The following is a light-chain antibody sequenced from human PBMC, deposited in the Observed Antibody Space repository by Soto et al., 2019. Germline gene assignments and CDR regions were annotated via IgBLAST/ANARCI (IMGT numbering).Light chain of an antibody. CDR2: LGS. Sequence: EIVMTQSPLSLTVTPGEPASISCKSTQSLLHSNGNTFLDWYMQKPGQSAQLLIYLGSRRAPGAPDRVSGSGSGTDFTLRISTVEADDAGIYYCMQALQTPRTFGQGTKLEI. CDR1: QSLLHSNGNTF. J-gene: IGKJ1*01. CDR3: MQALQTPRT. V-gene: IGKV2-28*01.